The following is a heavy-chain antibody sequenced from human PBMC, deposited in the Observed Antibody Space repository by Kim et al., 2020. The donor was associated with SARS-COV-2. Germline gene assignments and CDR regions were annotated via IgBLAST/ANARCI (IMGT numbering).Heavy chain of an antibody. CDR2: ISGSTTFM. D-gene: IGHD7-27*01. J-gene: IGHJ4*02. CDR3: ARGSGASDY. V-gene: IGHV3-21*01. Sequence: GGSLRLSCAASGFTFSSFTMNWVRQAPGKGLEWVSSISGSTTFMYYADSVKGRFTISRDSAKNSLHLQMNSLRAEDTAVYYCARGSGASDYWGQGTLVTVSS. CDR1: GFTFSSFT.